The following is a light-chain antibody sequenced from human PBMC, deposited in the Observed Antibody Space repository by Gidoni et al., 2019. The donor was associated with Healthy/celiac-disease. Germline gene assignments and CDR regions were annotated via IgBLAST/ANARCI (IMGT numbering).Light chain of an antibody. CDR2: GAS. CDR1: QSVSRSY. Sequence: EIVLTQSPGTLSLSPGERATLSCRASQSVSRSYLAWYQQKPGQAPRLLIYGASSRATGIPHRFSGSGSGTDFTLTISRLEPEDFAVYYCQQYGSSPWTFGQGTKVEIK. V-gene: IGKV3-20*01. J-gene: IGKJ1*01. CDR3: QQYGSSPWT.